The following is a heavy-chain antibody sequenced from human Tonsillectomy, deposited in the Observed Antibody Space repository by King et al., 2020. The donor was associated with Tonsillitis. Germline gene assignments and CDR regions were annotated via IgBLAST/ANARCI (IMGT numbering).Heavy chain of an antibody. J-gene: IGHJ6*02. CDR2: ISGSSSYT. V-gene: IGHV3-11*06. Sequence: VQLVESGGGLVKPGGSLRLSCAASGFTFSDYYMSWIRQAPGKGLEWVSYISGSSSYTNYADSVKGRFTISRDNAKNSLYLQMNSLRAEDTAVYYCASPSHNSGYGMDVWGQGTTVTVSS. CDR1: GFTFSDYY. CDR3: ASPSHNSGYGMDV. D-gene: IGHD1-26*01.